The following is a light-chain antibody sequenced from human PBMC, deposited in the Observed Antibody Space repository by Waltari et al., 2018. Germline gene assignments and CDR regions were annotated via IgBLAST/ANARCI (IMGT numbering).Light chain of an antibody. Sequence: EVVLTQSPDFQSVTPKETVTITCRASESIGSSLHCYQQKPDQSPKLLVMYGSQSFSGVPSRFRGSGSGTDFTLTINGLEAEDAATYFCHQTTLLPSFGQGTKLEIK. J-gene: IGKJ2*01. V-gene: IGKV6-21*01. CDR1: ESIGSS. CDR2: YGS. CDR3: HQTTLLPS.